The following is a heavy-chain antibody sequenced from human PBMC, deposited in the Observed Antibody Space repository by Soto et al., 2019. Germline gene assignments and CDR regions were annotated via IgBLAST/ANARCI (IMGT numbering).Heavy chain of an antibody. J-gene: IGHJ4*02. D-gene: IGHD2-15*01. CDR1: GGSISSGGYY. CDR3: ARDRGLRCYVLSGFDY. Sequence: QVQLQESSPVLVKPSQTLSLTCTVSGGSISSGGYYWSWILQHPGKGLEWIGYIYYSGSTYYNPSLKSRVTISEDTSKYQFSLKLSSVTAADTAVYYCARDRGLRCYVLSGFDYWGQGTLVTVSS. V-gene: IGHV4-31*03. CDR2: IYYSGST.